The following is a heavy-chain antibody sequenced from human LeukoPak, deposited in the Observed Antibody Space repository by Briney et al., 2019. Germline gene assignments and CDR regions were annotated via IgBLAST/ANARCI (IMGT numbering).Heavy chain of an antibody. CDR2: ISAYNGNT. J-gene: IGHJ6*03. D-gene: IGHD1-26*01. CDR3: AREVGAGDYYYYYMDV. V-gene: IGHV1-18*01. CDR1: GYTFTSYG. Sequence: ASVKVSCKASGYTFTSYGISWVRQAPGQGLEWMGWISAYNGNTNYAQKLQGRVTMTTDTSTSTAYMELRSLRSDDTAVYYCAREVGAGDYYYYYMDVWGKGTTVTVSS.